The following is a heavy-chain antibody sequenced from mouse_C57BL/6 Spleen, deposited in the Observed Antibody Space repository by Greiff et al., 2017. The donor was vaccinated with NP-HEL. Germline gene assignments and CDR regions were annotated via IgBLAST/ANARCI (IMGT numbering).Heavy chain of an antibody. Sequence: QVQLQQPGAELVKPGASVKMSCKASGYTFTSYWITWVKQRPGQGLEWIGDIYPGSGSTNYNEKFKSKATLTVDTSSSTAYMQLSSLTSEDSAVYYCARWTSYGSSYRYFDVWGTGTTVTVSS. CDR3: ARWTSYGSSYRYFDV. CDR1: GYTFTSYW. CDR2: IYPGSGST. J-gene: IGHJ1*03. V-gene: IGHV1-55*01. D-gene: IGHD1-1*01.